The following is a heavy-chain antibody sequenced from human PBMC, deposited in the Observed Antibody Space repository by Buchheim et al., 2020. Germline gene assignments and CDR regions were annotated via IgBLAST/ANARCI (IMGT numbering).Heavy chain of an antibody. CDR2: ISYDGSNK. CDR1: GFTFSSYA. D-gene: IGHD4/OR15-4a*01. Sequence: QVQLVESGGGVVQPGRSLRLSCAASGFTFSSYAMHWVRQAPGKGLEWVAVISYDGSNKYYADSVKGRFTIVRANSKNTPYLQMNSLRAEDTAVYYCARDRSYGVGYWGQGTL. V-gene: IGHV3-30-3*01. CDR3: ARDRSYGVGY. J-gene: IGHJ4*02.